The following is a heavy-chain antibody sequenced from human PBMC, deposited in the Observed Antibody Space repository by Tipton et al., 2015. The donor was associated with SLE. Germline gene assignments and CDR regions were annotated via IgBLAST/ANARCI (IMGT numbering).Heavy chain of an antibody. Sequence: TLSLTCNVSGYSISTSDSYYWSWIRQHPGKGLEWIGFISYDGRTKYNPSLKSRVTISLDTSKTQFFLGLSSVTAADTAVYFCARGPNWGLDDAFDIWGQGTMVSVSS. D-gene: IGHD7-27*01. J-gene: IGHJ3*02. CDR2: ISYDGRT. CDR1: GYSISTSDSYY. V-gene: IGHV4-31*03. CDR3: ARGPNWGLDDAFDI.